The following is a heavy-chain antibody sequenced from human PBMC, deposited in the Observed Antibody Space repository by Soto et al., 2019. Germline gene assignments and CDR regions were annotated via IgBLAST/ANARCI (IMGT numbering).Heavy chain of an antibody. D-gene: IGHD6-19*01. V-gene: IGHV1-18*01. Sequence: QVQLVQSGAEVKNPGASVRVSCTASRYTFPNYGLTWVRQAPGQGPEWLGWIRLHNGETHYAPNFRGRVTMTTDISTSTAYMELRGLRSDDTALYYCATSLGPSGWFDYWGQGNPVTVSS. CDR2: IRLHNGET. J-gene: IGHJ4*02. CDR3: ATSLGPSGWFDY. CDR1: RYTFPNYG.